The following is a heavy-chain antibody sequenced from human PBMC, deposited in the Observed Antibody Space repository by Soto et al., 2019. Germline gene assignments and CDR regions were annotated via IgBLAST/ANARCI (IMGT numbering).Heavy chain of an antibody. D-gene: IGHD2-15*01. CDR1: GGSLNNYY. CDR3: ARWISCSGGSCYRDYYYGMDV. J-gene: IGHJ6*02. CDR2: IYYSGST. V-gene: IGHV4-59*01. Sequence: ETLSLTCTVSGGSLNNYYWSWIRQPPGKGLEWIASIYYSGSTKYNPSLKSRFTISVDTSKNQFSLKLSSVTAADTAVYYCARWISCSGGSCYRDYYYGMDVWGQGTTVTVSS.